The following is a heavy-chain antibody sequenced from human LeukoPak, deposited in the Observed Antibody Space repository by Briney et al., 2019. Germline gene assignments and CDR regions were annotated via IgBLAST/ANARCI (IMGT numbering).Heavy chain of an antibody. D-gene: IGHD5-18*01. CDR1: GFTFSSYW. CDR2: IKQDGSEK. V-gene: IGHV3-7*01. J-gene: IGHJ4*02. CDR3: ARDGPRYGGDTAMVHFDY. Sequence: GGSLRLSCAASGFTFSSYWMSWVRQAPGKGREWVANIKQDGSEKYYVDSVKGRFTISGDNAKNSLYLQMNSLRAEDTAVYYCARDGPRYGGDTAMVHFDYWGEGTLVTVSS.